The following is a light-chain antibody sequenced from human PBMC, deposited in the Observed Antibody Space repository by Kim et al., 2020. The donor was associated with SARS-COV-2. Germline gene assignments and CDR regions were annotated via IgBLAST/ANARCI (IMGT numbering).Light chain of an antibody. V-gene: IGKV3-11*01. CDR1: QSVSKS. CDR3: QQRSKWPLT. J-gene: IGKJ4*01. Sequence: LPPGERATTSGRASQSVSKSLGWYQQKTGQAPRLLIYDASTRATGIPARFSGSGSGTDFTLTISSLEPEDFAVYYCQQRSKWPLTFGGGTKVDIK. CDR2: DAS.